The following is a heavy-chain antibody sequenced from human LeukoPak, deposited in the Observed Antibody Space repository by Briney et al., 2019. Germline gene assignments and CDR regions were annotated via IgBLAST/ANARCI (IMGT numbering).Heavy chain of an antibody. Sequence: GGSLRLSCAASGVTVSDYYMSWIHQAPGKGLEWVSYISSSGSTIYYADSVKGRFTISRDNAKNSLYLQMNSLRAEDTAVYYCARDWHDYGDYLYNWFDPWGQGTLVTVSS. CDR1: GVTVSDYY. V-gene: IGHV3-11*04. D-gene: IGHD4-17*01. J-gene: IGHJ5*02. CDR3: ARDWHDYGDYLYNWFDP. CDR2: ISSSGSTI.